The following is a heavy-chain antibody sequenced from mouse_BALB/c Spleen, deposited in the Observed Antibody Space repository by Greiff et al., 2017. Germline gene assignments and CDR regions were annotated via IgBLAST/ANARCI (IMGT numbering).Heavy chain of an antibody. Sequence: VQLKQSGPELVKPGASVKMSCKASGYTFTSYVMHWVKQKPGQGLEWIGYINPYNDGTKYNEKFKGKATLTSDKSSSTAYMELSSLTSEDSAVYYCAREGLYSWFAYWGQGTLVTVSA. D-gene: IGHD2-1*01. CDR3: AREGLYSWFAY. J-gene: IGHJ3*01. V-gene: IGHV1-14*01. CDR2: INPYNDGT. CDR1: GYTFTSYV.